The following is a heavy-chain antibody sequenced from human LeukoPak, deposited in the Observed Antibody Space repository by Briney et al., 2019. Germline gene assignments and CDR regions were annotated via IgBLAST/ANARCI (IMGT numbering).Heavy chain of an antibody. D-gene: IGHD5-24*01. CDR3: ARTINRDGYNALNY. Sequence: SSVKVSCKASGYAFTGYYMNCVRQAPGQGLERIGLIDPNSAGTYYAQKFQDSVTMTRDTSISTEYMELSRVTSDDTAVYYCARTINRDGYNALNYWGQGTLVTVSS. J-gene: IGHJ4*02. CDR2: IDPNSAGT. CDR1: GYAFTGYY. V-gene: IGHV1-2*02.